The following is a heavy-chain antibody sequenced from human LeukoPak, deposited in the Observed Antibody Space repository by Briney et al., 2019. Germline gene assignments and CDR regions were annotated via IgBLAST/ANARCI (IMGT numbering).Heavy chain of an antibody. Sequence: SETLSLTCTVSHYSINSGYYWGWIRQPPGKGLEWIGSIYYSGSTYYNPSLKSRVTISVDTSKNQFSLKLSSVTVADTAVYYCATGSRGYGSGSYYIYYYYGMDVWGQGTTVTVSS. CDR3: ATGSRGYGSGSYYIYYYYGMDV. CDR2: IYYSGST. J-gene: IGHJ6*02. CDR1: HYSINSGYY. D-gene: IGHD3-10*01. V-gene: IGHV4-38-2*02.